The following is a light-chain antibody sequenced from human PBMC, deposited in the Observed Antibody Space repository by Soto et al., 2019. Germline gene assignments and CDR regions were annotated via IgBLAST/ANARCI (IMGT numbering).Light chain of an antibody. Sequence: DIRMTQSPSTLSASVGDRVTITCRASQTINKWLAWYQQKPGKAPKLLIYEASRLVSGVPARFSGSGSGTDFTLTINSLQTDDFATYFCQEYNSHWTFGQGTKVEIK. CDR3: QEYNSHWT. CDR1: QTINKW. J-gene: IGKJ1*01. CDR2: EAS. V-gene: IGKV1-5*03.